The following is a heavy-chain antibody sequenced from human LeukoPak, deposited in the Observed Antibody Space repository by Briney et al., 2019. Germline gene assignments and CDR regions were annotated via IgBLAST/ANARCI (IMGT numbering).Heavy chain of an antibody. CDR3: ARHFDL. CDR2: ISCDTTTI. CDR1: GVSFSGFD. J-gene: IGHJ4*02. Sequence: GGSLRLSCVASGVSFSGFDLNWVRQTPGRGLEWVSYISCDTTTIQYADSVKGRFTISRDNAKNSLSLQMNSLRVEDTAVYYCARHFDLWGQGTLVTVSS. V-gene: IGHV3-48*01.